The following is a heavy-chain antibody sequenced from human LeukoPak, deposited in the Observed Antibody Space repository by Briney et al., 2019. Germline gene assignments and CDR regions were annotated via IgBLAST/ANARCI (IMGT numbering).Heavy chain of an antibody. V-gene: IGHV1-69*05. J-gene: IGHJ5*02. CDR1: GGTFISYA. CDR2: IIPIFGTA. CDR3: ARVHNDFWSGLNWFDP. D-gene: IGHD3-3*01. Sequence: SVKVSCKASGGTFISYAISWVRQAPGQGLEWMGGIIPIFGTANYAQKFQGRVTITTDESTSTAYTELSTLRSEDTAVYYCARVHNDFWSGLNWFDPWGQGTLVTVSS.